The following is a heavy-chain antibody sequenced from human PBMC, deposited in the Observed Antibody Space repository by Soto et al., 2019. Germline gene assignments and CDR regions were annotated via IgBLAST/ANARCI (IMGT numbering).Heavy chain of an antibody. Sequence: SETLSLTCAVYGGSFSGYYWSWIRQPPGKGLEWIGEINHSGSTNYNPSLKSRVTISVDTSKNQFSLKLSSVTAADTAVYYCAKSYSIDTLYFDYWGQGPLVTVSS. CDR3: AKSYSIDTLYFDY. D-gene: IGHD6-13*01. CDR1: GGSFSGYY. V-gene: IGHV4-34*01. CDR2: INHSGST. J-gene: IGHJ4*02.